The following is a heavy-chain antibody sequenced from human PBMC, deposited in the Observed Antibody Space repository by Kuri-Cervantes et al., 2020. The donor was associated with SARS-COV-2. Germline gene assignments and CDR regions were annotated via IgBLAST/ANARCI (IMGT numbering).Heavy chain of an antibody. J-gene: IGHJ4*02. CDR2: IKQDGSEE. D-gene: IGHD2-15*01. CDR1: GFIFSNYW. Sequence: GGSLRLSCAASGFIFSNYWMTWVRQTPGKGLEWVANIKQDGSEEYYVDSVKGRFTVSRDNAKNSLFLQMNSLRAEDTAVYYCAKDQHGIVVVVAAIDYWGQGTLVTVSS. CDR3: AKDQHGIVVVVAAIDY. V-gene: IGHV3-7*01.